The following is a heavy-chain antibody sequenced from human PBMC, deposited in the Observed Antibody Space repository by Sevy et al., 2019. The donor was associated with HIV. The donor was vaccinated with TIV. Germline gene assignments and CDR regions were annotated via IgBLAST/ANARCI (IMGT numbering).Heavy chain of an antibody. D-gene: IGHD6-19*01. CDR3: ARGRYSSGWFDAFDI. CDR1: GGSISSYY. J-gene: IGHJ3*02. Sequence: SETLSLTCTVSGGSISSYYWSWIRQPAGKGLEWLGRIYTSGSTNYNPSLKSRVTMSVDTSKNQFSLKLSSVTAADTAVYYCARGRYSSGWFDAFDIWGQGTMVTVSS. V-gene: IGHV4-4*07. CDR2: IYTSGST.